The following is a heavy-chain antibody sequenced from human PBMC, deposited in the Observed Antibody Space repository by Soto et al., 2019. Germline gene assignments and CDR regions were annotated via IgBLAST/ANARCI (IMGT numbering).Heavy chain of an antibody. J-gene: IGHJ6*02. V-gene: IGHV3-33*01. Sequence: GGSLRLSCAASGFTFSTFGIHWGRQAPGKGLEWVAVLWYDGSDKYYADSVKGRFTVSRDSSKNTLYLQMSSLRVEDTAVYYCARNREYSASGRFYYGMDIWGQGTTVTVSS. CDR2: LWYDGSDK. CDR1: GFTFSTFG. CDR3: ARNREYSASGRFYYGMDI. D-gene: IGHD1-26*01.